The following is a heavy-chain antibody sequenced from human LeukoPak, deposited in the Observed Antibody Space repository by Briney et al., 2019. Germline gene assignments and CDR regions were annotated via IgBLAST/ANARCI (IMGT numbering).Heavy chain of an antibody. CDR1: GGSFSTNDYY. D-gene: IGHD2/OR15-2a*01. Sequence: SETLSLTCTVSGGSFSTNDYYWGWLRQTPGREFEWIGDICQNGKTNYKQSLKGRGTIPIDTSNNECSLWLPSVTGAVTAGEYCARLSVSWGEGPLVSVPS. CDR3: ARLSVS. V-gene: IGHV4-39*07. J-gene: IGHJ5*02. CDR2: ICQNGKT.